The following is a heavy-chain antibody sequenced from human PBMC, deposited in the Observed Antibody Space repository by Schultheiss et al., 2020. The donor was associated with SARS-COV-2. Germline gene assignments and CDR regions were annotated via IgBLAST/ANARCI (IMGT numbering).Heavy chain of an antibody. CDR2: LHSSGST. CDR1: GGSVSSSGYS. V-gene: IGHV4-39*01. Sequence: SETLSLTCAVYGGSVSSSGYSWGWIRQPPGKGLEWIGCLHSSGSTSYNPSLKSRVTISVDTSKNQFSLKQSSVTAADTAVYYCAGQFWGFGDPLDYWGQGTLVTVSS. CDR3: AGQFWGFGDPLDY. D-gene: IGHD3-10*01. J-gene: IGHJ4*02.